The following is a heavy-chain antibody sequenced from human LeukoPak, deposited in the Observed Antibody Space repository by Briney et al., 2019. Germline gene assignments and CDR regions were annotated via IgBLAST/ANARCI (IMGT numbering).Heavy chain of an antibody. J-gene: IGHJ3*02. CDR2: IIPIFGTA. CDR1: GGTFSSYA. Sequence: SVKVSCKASGGTFSSYAISWVRQAPGQGLEWMGGIIPIFGTANYAQKFQGRVTITTDESTSTAYMELSSLRSEDTAVYYCARVTVEGIAVAGDGRGAFDIWGQGTMVTVSS. D-gene: IGHD6-19*01. CDR3: ARVTVEGIAVAGDGRGAFDI. V-gene: IGHV1-69*05.